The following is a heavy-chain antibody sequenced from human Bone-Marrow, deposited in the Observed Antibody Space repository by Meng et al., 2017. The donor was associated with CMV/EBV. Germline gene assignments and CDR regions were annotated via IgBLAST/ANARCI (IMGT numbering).Heavy chain of an antibody. V-gene: IGHV1-2*02. Sequence: ASVKVSCKASGYTFSYYDIIWVRQAPGQGLEWMGWINPYSGGANYAQKFQGRVIMTRDTSISTAYMELSSLRSDDTAVYYCARVGGNSAYYYGMYVWGQGTTVTVSS. D-gene: IGHD4-23*01. J-gene: IGHJ6*02. CDR3: ARVGGNSAYYYGMYV. CDR1: GYTFSYYD. CDR2: INPYSGGA.